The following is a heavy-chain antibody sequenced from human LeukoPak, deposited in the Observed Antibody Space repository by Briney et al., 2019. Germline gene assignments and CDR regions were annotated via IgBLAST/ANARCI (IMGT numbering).Heavy chain of an antibody. V-gene: IGHV4-4*07. J-gene: IGHJ6*03. CDR3: ARDSDYYDSSGYYYYYYYMDV. Sequence: SETLSLTCTVSGGSISSYYWSWIRQPAGKGLEWIGRIYTSGSTNYNPSLKSRVTMSVDTSKNQFSLKLSSVTAADTAVYYCARDSDYYDSSGYYYYYYYMDVWGKGTTVTVSS. D-gene: IGHD3-22*01. CDR2: IYTSGST. CDR1: GGSISSYY.